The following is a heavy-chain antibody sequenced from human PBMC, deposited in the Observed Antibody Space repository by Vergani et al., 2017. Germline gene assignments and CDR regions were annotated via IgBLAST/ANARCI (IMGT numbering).Heavy chain of an antibody. J-gene: IGHJ6*02. CDR2: ISSSGSTI. Sequence: EVQLLESGGGLVQPGGSLRLSCAASGFTFSSYAMNWVRQAPGKGLEWVSYISSSGSTIYYADSVKGRFTISRDNAKNSLYLQMNSLRAEDTAVYYCARDCSGGSCHMDVWGQGTTVTVSS. CDR1: GFTFSSYA. D-gene: IGHD2-15*01. CDR3: ARDCSGGSCHMDV. V-gene: IGHV3-48*03.